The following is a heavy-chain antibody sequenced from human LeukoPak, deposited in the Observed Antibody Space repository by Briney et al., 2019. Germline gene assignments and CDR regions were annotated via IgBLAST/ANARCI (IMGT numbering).Heavy chain of an antibody. D-gene: IGHD3-10*01. Sequence: SETLSLTCTVSGDSISSDTYHWGWIRQPPGKGLQWSGSVYYAGSTYCNPSLKSRVRISVDTSKDQFYLKLFPVTAADTAMYYCARSGWPMGGFDPWGQGILVTVSS. J-gene: IGHJ5*02. CDR3: ARSGWPMGGFDP. V-gene: IGHV4-39*01. CDR1: GDSISSDTYH. CDR2: VYYAGST.